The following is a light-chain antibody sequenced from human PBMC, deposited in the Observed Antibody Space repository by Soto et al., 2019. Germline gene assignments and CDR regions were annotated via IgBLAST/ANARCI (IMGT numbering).Light chain of an antibody. CDR2: GTS. CDR3: QQYGSSLFT. J-gene: IGKJ3*01. V-gene: IGKV3-20*01. Sequence: EMVLTQSPGTLSLSPGERATLSCRASQSVSSKYLAWYQQKPGQAPRVLIYGTSIRASGVPERFSGGGSGTDFNLTITRLEPEDFAVYYCQQYGSSLFTFGPGTNVDFK. CDR1: QSVSSKY.